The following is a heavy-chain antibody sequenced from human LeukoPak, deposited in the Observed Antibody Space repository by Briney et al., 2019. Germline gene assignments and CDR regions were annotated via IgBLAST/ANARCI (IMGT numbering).Heavy chain of an antibody. CDR2: INHSGST. CDR3: ARAPHFFDARGSRYYFDS. V-gene: IGHV4-34*01. D-gene: IGHD3-10*01. J-gene: IGHJ4*02. Sequence: PSETLSLTCAVYGGSFSGYYWSWIRQPPGKGLEWIGEINHSGSTNYNPSLKSRVTISVDTSKNQFSLHVSSVTAADTAVYYCARAPHFFDARGSRYYFDSWGQGALVTVSS. CDR1: GGSFSGYY.